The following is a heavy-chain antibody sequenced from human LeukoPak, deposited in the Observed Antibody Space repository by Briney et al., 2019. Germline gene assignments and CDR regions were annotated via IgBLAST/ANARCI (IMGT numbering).Heavy chain of an antibody. CDR1: GGSISSYY. D-gene: IGHD6-19*01. CDR2: IYTSGST. Sequence: SETLSLTCTVSGGSISSYYWSWIRQPPGKGLEWIGRIYTSGSTNYNPSLKSRVTMSVDTSKNQFSLKLSSATAADTAVYYCARSIAVAGTNWFDPWGQGTLVTVSS. CDR3: ARSIAVAGTNWFDP. J-gene: IGHJ5*02. V-gene: IGHV4-4*07.